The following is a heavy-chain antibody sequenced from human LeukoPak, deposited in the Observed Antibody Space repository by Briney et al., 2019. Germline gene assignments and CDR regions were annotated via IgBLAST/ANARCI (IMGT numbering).Heavy chain of an antibody. V-gene: IGHV1-2*02. CDR3: ARGARLGYCSSTSCYLGY. D-gene: IGHD2-2*01. CDR2: INPNSGGT. Sequence: ASVKVSCKASGYTFTGYYMHWVRQAPGQGLEWMGWINPNSGGTNYAQKFQGRVTMTRDTSISTAYMELSRLRSDDTAVYYCARGARLGYCSSTSCYLGYWGQGTLVTVSS. CDR1: GYTFTGYY. J-gene: IGHJ4*02.